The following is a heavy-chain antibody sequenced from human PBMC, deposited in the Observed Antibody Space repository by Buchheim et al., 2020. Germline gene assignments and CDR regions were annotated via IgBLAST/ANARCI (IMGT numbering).Heavy chain of an antibody. CDR1: GGSVSSGSYY. CDR3: ASRGITMVRGGFDP. D-gene: IGHD3-10*01. J-gene: IGHJ5*02. Sequence: QVQLQESGPGLVKPSETLSLTCTVSGGSVSSGSYYWSWIRQPPGKGLEWIGYIYYSGSTSHNPSLKSRVSISVDTSKNPFSLKLSSVTAADTAVYYCASRGITMVRGGFDPWGQGTL. CDR2: IYYSGST. V-gene: IGHV4-61*01.